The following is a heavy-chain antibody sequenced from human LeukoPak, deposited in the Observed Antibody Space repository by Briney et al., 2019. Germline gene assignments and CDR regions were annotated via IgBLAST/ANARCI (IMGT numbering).Heavy chain of an antibody. CDR3: NYYCSSTSCQSNWFDP. V-gene: IGHV4-34*01. Sequence: SETLSLTCAVYGGSFSGYYWSWIRQPPGKGLEWIGEINHSGSTNYNPSLKSRVTISVDTSKNKFSLKLSSVTAADTAVYYCNYYCSSTSCQSNWFDPWGQGTLVTVSS. CDR2: INHSGST. J-gene: IGHJ5*02. CDR1: GGSFSGYY. D-gene: IGHD2-2*01.